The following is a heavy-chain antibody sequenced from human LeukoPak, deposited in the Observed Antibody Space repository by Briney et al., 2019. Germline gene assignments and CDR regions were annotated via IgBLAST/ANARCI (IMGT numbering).Heavy chain of an antibody. Sequence: PGGSLRLSCAASGLTFSSYAMSWVRQAPGKGLEWVSAISGSGGSTYYADSVKGRFTISRDNSKNTLYLQMNSLRAEDTAVYYCAKDLDVVPAAIFVYWGQGTLVTVSS. D-gene: IGHD2-2*01. J-gene: IGHJ4*02. CDR1: GLTFSSYA. CDR3: AKDLDVVPAAIFVY. CDR2: ISGSGGST. V-gene: IGHV3-23*01.